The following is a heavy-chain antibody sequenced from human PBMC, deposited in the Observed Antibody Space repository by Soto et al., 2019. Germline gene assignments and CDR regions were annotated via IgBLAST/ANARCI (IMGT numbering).Heavy chain of an antibody. V-gene: IGHV1-69*01. D-gene: IGHD5-18*01. J-gene: IGHJ4*02. Sequence: SVELYSKACGVAFSSYALSWLRHSIGQGLEWMGGIIPIFGTANYAQKFQGRVTITADESTSTAYMELSSLRSEDTAVYFCARESNTAMVRTIGYWGQRPLVPVSS. CDR2: IIPIFGTA. CDR1: GVAFSSYA. CDR3: ARESNTAMVRTIGY.